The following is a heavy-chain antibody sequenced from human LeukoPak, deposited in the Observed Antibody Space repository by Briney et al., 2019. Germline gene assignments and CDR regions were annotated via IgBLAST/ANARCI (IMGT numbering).Heavy chain of an antibody. CDR3: ASYPPPLYYYYMDV. J-gene: IGHJ6*03. CDR2: IYYSGST. CDR1: GGSISSSSYY. Sequence: PSETLSLTCTVSGGSISSSSYYWGWIRQPPGKGLEWIVSIYYSGSTYYNPSLKSRVTISVYTSKNQFSLKLSSVTAADTAVYYWASYPPPLYYYYMDVWGKGTTVTVSS. V-gene: IGHV4-39*01.